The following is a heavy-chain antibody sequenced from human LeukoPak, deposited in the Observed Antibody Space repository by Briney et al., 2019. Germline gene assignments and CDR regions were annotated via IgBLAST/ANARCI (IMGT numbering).Heavy chain of an antibody. CDR3: ARESGITMLRGAHTP. J-gene: IGHJ5*02. Sequence: GGSLRLSCVASGFTFGSYEMTWVRQAPGKGLEWLSYIRSSGSTIYYADSVKGRFTVSRDNAKNSLYLQMNSLRAEDTAVYYCARESGITMLRGAHTPWGQGILVTVSS. D-gene: IGHD3-10*01. CDR1: GFTFGSYE. V-gene: IGHV3-48*03. CDR2: IRSSGSTI.